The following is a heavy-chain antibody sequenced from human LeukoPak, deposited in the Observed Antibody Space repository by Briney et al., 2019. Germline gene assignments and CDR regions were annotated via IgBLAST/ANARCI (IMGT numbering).Heavy chain of an antibody. Sequence: GGSLRLSCAASGFTFSSHGMHWVRQAPGKGLEWVAVIRFDESHRYYADSVKGRFTISRDNSKNTLFLQMNSLRAEDTALYYCARWDIPTADTDYWGQGTLVTVSS. J-gene: IGHJ4*02. D-gene: IGHD6-13*01. CDR3: ARWDIPTADTDY. CDR2: IRFDESHR. CDR1: GFTFSSHG. V-gene: IGHV3-33*01.